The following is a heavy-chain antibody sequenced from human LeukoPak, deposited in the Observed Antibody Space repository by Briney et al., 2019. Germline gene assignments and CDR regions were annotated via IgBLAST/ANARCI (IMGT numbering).Heavy chain of an antibody. V-gene: IGHV4-34*01. Sequence: SETLSLTCVLYGGSSSGYYWSWIRQPPGKGLEWIGEITHSGSTNYNPSLKSRVTISVDTSKNQFSLKLSSVTAADTAVYYCARELMDCSGGTCYSSFFDYWGQGTLVTVSS. D-gene: IGHD2-15*01. J-gene: IGHJ4*02. CDR3: ARELMDCSGGTCYSSFFDY. CDR1: GGSSSGYY. CDR2: ITHSGST.